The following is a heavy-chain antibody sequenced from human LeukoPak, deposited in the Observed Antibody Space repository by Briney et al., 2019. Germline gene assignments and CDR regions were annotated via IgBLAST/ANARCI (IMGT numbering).Heavy chain of an antibody. CDR1: GFTFSSYE. CDR3: ARDISSSGYPYYYYYMDV. CDR2: ISSSGSTI. V-gene: IGHV3-48*03. D-gene: IGHD3-22*01. Sequence: GGSLRLSCAASGFTFSSYEMNWVRQAPGKGLEWVSYISSSGSTIYYADSVKGRFTISRDNAKNSLYLQMNSLRAEDTAVYYCARDISSSGYPYYYYYMDVWGKGTTVTVSS. J-gene: IGHJ6*03.